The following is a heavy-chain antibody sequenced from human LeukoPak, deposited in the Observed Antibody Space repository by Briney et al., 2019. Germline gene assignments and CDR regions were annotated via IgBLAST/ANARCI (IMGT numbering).Heavy chain of an antibody. D-gene: IGHD3-10*01. V-gene: IGHV3-74*01. J-gene: IGHJ3*02. Sequence: PGGSLRLSCAASGFTFSDYWMHWVRQVPGKGLLWVSRINNDGSNTNYADSVKGRFTISRDNAKNTLYLQMNSLRAEDTAVYYCARAPDMVRGVISRAFDIWGQGTMVTVSS. CDR1: GFTFSDYW. CDR2: INNDGSNT. CDR3: ARAPDMVRGVISRAFDI.